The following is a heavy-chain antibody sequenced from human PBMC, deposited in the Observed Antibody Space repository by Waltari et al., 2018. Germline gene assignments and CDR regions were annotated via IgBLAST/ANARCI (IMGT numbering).Heavy chain of an antibody. V-gene: IGHV4-4*02. CDR2: IYHSGSP. J-gene: IGHJ4*02. D-gene: IGHD6-13*01. CDR1: GGSISSSNW. Sequence: QVQLQESGPGLVKPSGTLSLTCAVSGGSISSSNWWRWVRQPPGTGLEWIGGIYHSGSPTYNPSLKRRVTISVDKSKNQFSLKLSSVTAADTAVYYCAGAEEGIAAAFDYWGQGTLVTVSS. CDR3: AGAEEGIAAAFDY.